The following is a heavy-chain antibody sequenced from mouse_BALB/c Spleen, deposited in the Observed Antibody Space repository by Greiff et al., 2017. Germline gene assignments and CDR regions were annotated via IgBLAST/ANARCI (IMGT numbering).Heavy chain of an antibody. CDR3: AREIYYGYDGGYFDY. CDR2: ISYSGST. J-gene: IGHJ2*01. Sequence: EVKLMESGPGLVKPSQSLSLTCTVTGYSITSDYAWNWIRQFPGNKLEWMGYISYSGSTSYNPSLKSRISITRDTSKNQFFLQLNSVTTEDTATYYCAREIYYGYDGGYFDYWGQGTTLTVSS. CDR1: GYSITSDYA. D-gene: IGHD2-2*01. V-gene: IGHV3-2*02.